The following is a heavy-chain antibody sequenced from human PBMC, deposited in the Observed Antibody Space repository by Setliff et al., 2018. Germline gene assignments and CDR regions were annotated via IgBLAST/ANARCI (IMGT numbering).Heavy chain of an antibody. CDR2: LYSSGST. J-gene: IGHJ4*02. CDR1: GGSISSGPYY. Sequence: SETLSLTCTVSGGSISSGPYYWNWFRQPAGKGLEWIGRLYSSGSTNYNPSLKSRVTIPVDTPKNQFSLKLSSVTAADTAVYYCASTDWGWGYYFDYWGQGTLVTVSS. V-gene: IGHV4-61*02. D-gene: IGHD7-27*01. CDR3: ASTDWGWGYYFDY.